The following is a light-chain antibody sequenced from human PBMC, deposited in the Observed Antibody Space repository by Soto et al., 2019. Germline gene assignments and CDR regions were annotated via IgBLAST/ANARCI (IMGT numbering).Light chain of an antibody. CDR3: AAWDDSPNGPV. CDR1: NSNIGSNT. V-gene: IGLV1-44*01. Sequence: QLVLTQPPSASGTLGQRASTSCSGKNSNIGSNTVNWYQQVSGTAPKLLIYSNDQRPSGVPDRFSGSKSGTSASLAISGLQSEDEADYYCAAWDDSPNGPVFGGGTKLTVL. CDR2: SND. J-gene: IGLJ2*01.